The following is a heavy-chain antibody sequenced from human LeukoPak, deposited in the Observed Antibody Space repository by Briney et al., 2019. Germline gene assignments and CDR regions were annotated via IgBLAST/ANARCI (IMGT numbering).Heavy chain of an antibody. CDR2: IYTRGRT. CDR3: ARDLGFTYYDFWSGYFMGDAFDI. J-gene: IGHJ3*02. Sequence: SQTLSLTCTVSGGSISSGSYYGGWIRQPAGKGLEWIGRIYTRGRTNYNPSLKSRVTISVDTSKNQFSLKLSSVTAADTAVYYCARDLGFTYYDFWSGYFMGDAFDIWGQGTMVTVSS. V-gene: IGHV4-61*02. D-gene: IGHD3-3*01. CDR1: GGSISSGSYY.